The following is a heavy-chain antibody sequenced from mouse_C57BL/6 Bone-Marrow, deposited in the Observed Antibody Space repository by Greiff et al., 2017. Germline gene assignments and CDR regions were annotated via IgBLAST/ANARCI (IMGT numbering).Heavy chain of an antibody. V-gene: IGHV1-55*01. CDR1: GYTFTSYW. J-gene: IGHJ3*01. Sequence: QVQLQQPGAELVKPGASVKMSCKASGYTFTSYWITWVKQRPGQGLAWIGDIYPGSGSTNYNKKFKSKATLTVDTSSSTAYMQLSSLTSEDSAVYYCSRDYGSSEPFAYWGQGTLVTVSA. D-gene: IGHD1-1*01. CDR2: IYPGSGST. CDR3: SRDYGSSEPFAY.